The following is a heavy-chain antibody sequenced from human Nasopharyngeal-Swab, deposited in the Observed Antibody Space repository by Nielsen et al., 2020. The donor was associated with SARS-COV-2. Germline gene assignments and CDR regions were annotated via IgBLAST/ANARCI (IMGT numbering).Heavy chain of an antibody. J-gene: IGHJ4*02. CDR2: INHSGST. CDR3: ARGGIAARPDYFDY. V-gene: IGHV4-34*01. D-gene: IGHD6-6*01. CDR1: GGSFSGYY. Sequence: SETLSPTCAVYGGSFSGYYWSWIRQPPGKGLEWIGEINHSGSTNYNPSLKSRVTISVDTSKNQFSLKLSSVTAADTAVYYCARGGIAARPDYFDYWGQGTLVTVSS.